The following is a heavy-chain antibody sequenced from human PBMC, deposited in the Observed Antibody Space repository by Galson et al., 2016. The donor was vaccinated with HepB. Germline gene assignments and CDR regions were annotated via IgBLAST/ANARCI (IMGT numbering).Heavy chain of an antibody. Sequence: SLRLSCAASGFIFSSYDMYWVRQAPSKGLEWVAVISFDGSNTYYADSVKGRFTISRDNSNNTLYLQMNSLRPEDTAVYYCAKDHHWNYVHSYYGIDLWGQGTTVTVSS. CDR2: ISFDGSNT. V-gene: IGHV3-30*18. CDR1: GFIFSSYD. D-gene: IGHD1-7*01. J-gene: IGHJ6*02. CDR3: AKDHHWNYVHSYYGIDL.